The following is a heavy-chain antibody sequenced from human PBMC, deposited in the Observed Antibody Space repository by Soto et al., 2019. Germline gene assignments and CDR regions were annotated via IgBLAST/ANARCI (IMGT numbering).Heavy chain of an antibody. D-gene: IGHD3-9*01. J-gene: IGHJ4*02. CDR3: ASDTPYYDIPDPYYFAY. Sequence: QVQLVQSGAEVKKPGASVKVSCKASGYTFTSYGISWVRQAPGQGLEWMGWISGYNGNTNYAQKVQGRVTMTADASTTTVHWELRSLSSDDTAVYYCASDTPYYDIPDPYYFAYWGQGTLVTVSS. V-gene: IGHV1-18*01. CDR1: GYTFTSYG. CDR2: ISGYNGNT.